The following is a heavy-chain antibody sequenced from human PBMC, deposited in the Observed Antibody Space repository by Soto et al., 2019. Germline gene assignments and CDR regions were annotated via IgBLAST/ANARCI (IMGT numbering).Heavy chain of an antibody. Sequence: GGSLRLSCAASGFTFSSYWMSWVRQAPGKGLEWVANIKQDGSEKYYVDSVKGRFTISRDNAKNSLYLQMNSLRAEDTAVYYCATLPAAIVSWFDPWGQGTLVTVSS. J-gene: IGHJ5*02. V-gene: IGHV3-7*01. D-gene: IGHD2-2*01. CDR3: ATLPAAIVSWFDP. CDR2: IKQDGSEK. CDR1: GFTFSSYW.